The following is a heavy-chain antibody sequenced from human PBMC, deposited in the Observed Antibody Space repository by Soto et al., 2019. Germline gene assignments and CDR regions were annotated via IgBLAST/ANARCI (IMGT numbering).Heavy chain of an antibody. CDR1: GFTFSSYA. Sequence: QVQLVESGGGVVQPGRSLRLSCAASGFTFSSYAMHWVRQAPGKRLEWVAVISYDGSNKYYADSVKGRFTISRDNSKNTLYLQMNRLRAEDTAVYYCAGLGQAAKPETRGYFDYWGQGTLVTVSS. V-gene: IGHV3-30-3*01. CDR2: ISYDGSNK. J-gene: IGHJ4*02. D-gene: IGHD3-16*01. CDR3: AGLGQAAKPETRGYFDY.